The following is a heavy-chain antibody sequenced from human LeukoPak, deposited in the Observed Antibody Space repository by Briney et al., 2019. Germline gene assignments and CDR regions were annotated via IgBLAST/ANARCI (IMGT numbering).Heavy chain of an antibody. V-gene: IGHV1-2*06. CDR1: GYTFTGYY. J-gene: IGHJ4*02. CDR2: INPNSGGS. Sequence: VASVKVSCKASGYTFTGYYMHWVRQAPGQGLEWVGRINPNSGGSNYAQKFQGRVTMTRDTSISTAYMELSRLRSDDTAVYYCARYITVGATYQHFDYWGQGTLVTVSS. D-gene: IGHD1-26*01. CDR3: ARYITVGATYQHFDY.